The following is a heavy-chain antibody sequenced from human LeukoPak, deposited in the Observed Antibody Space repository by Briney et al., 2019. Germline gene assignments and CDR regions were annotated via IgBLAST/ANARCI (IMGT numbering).Heavy chain of an antibody. CDR3: ARDSPQELHYTLGY. Sequence: SETLSLTCTVSGGSISGKYWSWIRQTPGKGLEWVGYIYYSGTTKYNPSLKSRVTISVDTSKNQFSLKLSSVTAADTAVYYCARDSPQELHYTLGYWGQGTLVTVSS. D-gene: IGHD2-2*02. CDR1: GGSISGKY. V-gene: IGHV4-59*12. J-gene: IGHJ4*02. CDR2: IYYSGTT.